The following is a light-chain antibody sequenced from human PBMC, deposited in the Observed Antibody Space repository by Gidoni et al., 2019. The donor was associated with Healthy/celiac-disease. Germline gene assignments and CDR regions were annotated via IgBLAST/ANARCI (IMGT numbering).Light chain of an antibody. J-gene: IGLJ2*01. CDR1: SSAVGSYNL. Sequence: QSALTQPASVSGSPGQSITISCTGTSSAVGSYNLVSWYQQHPGKAPKLMIYEGSKRPSGVSNRFSGSKSGNTASLTISGLQAEDEADYYCCSYAGSSILVFGGGTKLTVL. CDR2: EGS. CDR3: CSYAGSSILV. V-gene: IGLV2-23*01.